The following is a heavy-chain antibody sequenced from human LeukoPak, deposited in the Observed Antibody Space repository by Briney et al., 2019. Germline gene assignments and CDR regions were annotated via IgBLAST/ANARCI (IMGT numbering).Heavy chain of an antibody. D-gene: IGHD2-15*01. CDR1: GYTFTDSY. J-gene: IGHJ5*02. Sequence: GASVKVSCKASGYTFTDSYIHWVRQAPGKGLEWMGWINPNSGATNYLQKFQGRVTMTRDTSINTAYMELSRLRSDDTAVYYCARQPGYCSGGRCFGRRFDPWSQGTLVTVSS. CDR3: ARQPGYCSGGRCFGRRFDP. V-gene: IGHV1-2*02. CDR2: INPNSGAT.